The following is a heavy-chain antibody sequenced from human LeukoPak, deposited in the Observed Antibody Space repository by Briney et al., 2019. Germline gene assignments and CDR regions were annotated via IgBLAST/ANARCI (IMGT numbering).Heavy chain of an antibody. CDR1: GGSISSDY. V-gene: IGHV4-59*01. D-gene: IGHD2-15*01. CDR2: VYFSGST. Sequence: SETLSLTCNAAGGSISSDYWSWIWQPPGKKLEWIGYVYFSGSTNYNPSLKSRVTMSVDTSKNQFSLKLSSVTAADTAVYYCARRGCSGGSCYSDWGQGTLVTVSS. J-gene: IGHJ4*02. CDR3: ARRGCSGGSCYSD.